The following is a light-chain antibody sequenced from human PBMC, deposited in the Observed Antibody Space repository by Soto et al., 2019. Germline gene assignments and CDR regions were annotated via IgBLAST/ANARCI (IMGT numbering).Light chain of an antibody. J-gene: IGKJ1*01. V-gene: IGKV1-27*01. Sequence: DIQMTQSPSSLSASVGDRFTITCRASQGISNYLAWYQQKPGKVPKLLIYAASTLQSGVPSRFSGSGSGTDFTLTISSLQPEDVATYYCQKYNSAPLFGQGTKVDIK. CDR1: QGISNY. CDR2: AAS. CDR3: QKYNSAPL.